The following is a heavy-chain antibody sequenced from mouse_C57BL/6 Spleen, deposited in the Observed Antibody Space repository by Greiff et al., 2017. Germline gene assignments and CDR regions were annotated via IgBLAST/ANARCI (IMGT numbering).Heavy chain of an antibody. CDR2: IYPGSGNT. Sequence: QVQLQQSGAELVRPGASVKLSCKASGYTFTDYYINWVKQRPGQGLEWIARIYPGSGNTYYNEKFKGKATLTAEKSSSTAYMQLSSLTSEDSAVYFCARCGTTVVFDYWGQGTTLTVSS. D-gene: IGHD1-1*01. CDR3: ARCGTTVVFDY. V-gene: IGHV1-76*01. CDR1: GYTFTDYY. J-gene: IGHJ2*01.